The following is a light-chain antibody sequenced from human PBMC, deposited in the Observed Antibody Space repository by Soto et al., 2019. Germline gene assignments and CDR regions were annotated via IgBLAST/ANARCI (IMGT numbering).Light chain of an antibody. CDR2: DVT. CDR3: SSYAGSSTLV. Sequence: QSALTQPASVSGSPGQSITISCTGTSSDVGRYNYVSWYQQHPGKGPKLMIYDVTNRSSGVSNRFSGSKSGNTAALTISGLQAEDEADYYCSSYAGSSTLVCGGGTKLPVL. J-gene: IGLJ2*01. V-gene: IGLV2-14*03. CDR1: SSDVGRYNY.